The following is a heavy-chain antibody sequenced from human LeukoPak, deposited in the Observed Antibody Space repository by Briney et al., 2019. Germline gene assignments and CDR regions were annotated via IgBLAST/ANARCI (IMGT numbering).Heavy chain of an antibody. CDR2: ISYDGSNK. V-gene: IGHV3-30*18. CDR3: AKDYYDSSGYYYYYYGMDV. Sequence: PGGSLRLSCAASGFTFSSYGMHWVRHAPGKGLEWVAVISYDGSNKYYADSVKGRFTISRDNSKNTLYLQMNSLRAEDTAVYYCAKDYYDSSGYYYYYYGMDVWGQGTTVTVSS. D-gene: IGHD3-22*01. CDR1: GFTFSSYG. J-gene: IGHJ6*02.